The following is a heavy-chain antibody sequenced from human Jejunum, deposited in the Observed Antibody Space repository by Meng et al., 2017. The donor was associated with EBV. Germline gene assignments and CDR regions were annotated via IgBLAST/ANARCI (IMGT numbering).Heavy chain of an antibody. CDR1: GDSTSSSHW. CDR2: MHPGGST. Sequence: QVQLQESGPGQVKPSGTLSLTCAVSGDSTSSSHWWSWVRQPPGKGLEWIGEMHPGGSTNYNPSLKSRVTISVDNSKNQFSLKLTSVTAADTAAYYCAKSNDYSLNSWGQGTLVTVSS. J-gene: IGHJ4*02. V-gene: IGHV4-4*02. CDR3: AKSNDYSLNS. D-gene: IGHD4-11*01.